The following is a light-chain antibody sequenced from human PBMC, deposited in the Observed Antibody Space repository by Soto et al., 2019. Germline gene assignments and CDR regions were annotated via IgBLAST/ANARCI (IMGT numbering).Light chain of an antibody. CDR2: DTS. Sequence: QTGVTQEPSLTVSPGGTVTLTCGSSTGAVTSGHYPYWFQQKPGQAPRTLIYDTSNKHSWTPARFSGSLLGGKAALTLSGAQPEDEAEYYCLLSYSGARWVFGGGTKLTVL. J-gene: IGLJ3*02. CDR3: LLSYSGARWV. V-gene: IGLV7-46*01. CDR1: TGAVTSGHY.